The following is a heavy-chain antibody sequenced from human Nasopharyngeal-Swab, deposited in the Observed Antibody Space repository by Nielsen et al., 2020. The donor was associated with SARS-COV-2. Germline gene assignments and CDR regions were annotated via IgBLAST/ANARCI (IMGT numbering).Heavy chain of an antibody. V-gene: IGHV6-1*01. CDR2: TYYRSKWYN. D-gene: IGHD4-17*01. Sequence: LRLSCAISGDSVSSSRAAWNWIRQSPSRGLEWLGRTYYRSKWYNDYAVSVKSRITINPDTSKNQFSLHLNSVTPEDTAVYYCARARGAYGDYYYYYTDVWGKGTTVTVSS. CDR1: GDSVSSSRAA. CDR3: ARARGAYGDYYYYYTDV. J-gene: IGHJ6*03.